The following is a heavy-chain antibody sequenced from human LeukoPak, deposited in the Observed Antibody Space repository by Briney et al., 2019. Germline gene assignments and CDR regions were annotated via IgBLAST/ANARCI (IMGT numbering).Heavy chain of an antibody. V-gene: IGHV3-30*18. Sequence: PGRSLRLSCAASGFTFSSYGMHWVRQAPGKGLEWVAVISYDGSNKYYADSVKGRFTISRDNSKNTLYLQMNSLRAEDTAVYYCAKDKTGGFDYWGQGTLVTVSS. CDR1: GFTFSSYG. CDR3: AKDKTGGFDY. D-gene: IGHD2-15*01. J-gene: IGHJ4*02. CDR2: ISYDGSNK.